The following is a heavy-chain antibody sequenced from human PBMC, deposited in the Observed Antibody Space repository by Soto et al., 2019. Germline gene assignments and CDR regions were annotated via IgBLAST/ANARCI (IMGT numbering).Heavy chain of an antibody. CDR3: AHRLDGSTGYGHYFDS. V-gene: IGHV2-5*02. Sequence: QITLKESGPTVIKPTQTLTLTCTLSGLSITTSGVAVGWVRQPPGKALEWLTVIYWDDDKRYSPSLKNRLTITKDTSTNQVVLTMTNVDPVDTGTYYCAHRLDGSTGYGHYFDSWGQGSLVTVSS. CDR2: IYWDDDK. D-gene: IGHD2-2*01. CDR1: GLSITTSGVA. J-gene: IGHJ4*02.